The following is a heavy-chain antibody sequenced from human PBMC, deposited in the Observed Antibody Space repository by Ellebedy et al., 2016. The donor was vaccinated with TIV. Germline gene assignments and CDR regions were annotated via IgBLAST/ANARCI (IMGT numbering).Heavy chain of an antibody. CDR3: AGQLLSSIDYYYYMDV. V-gene: IGHV3-11*01. J-gene: IGHJ6*03. CDR2: ISSSGSTI. D-gene: IGHD2-2*01. Sequence: GESLKISXAASGFTFSDYYMSWIRQAPGKGLEWVSYISSSGSTIYYADSVKGRFTISRDNAKNSLYLQMNSLRAEDTAVYYCAGQLLSSIDYYYYMDVWGKGTTVTVSS. CDR1: GFTFSDYY.